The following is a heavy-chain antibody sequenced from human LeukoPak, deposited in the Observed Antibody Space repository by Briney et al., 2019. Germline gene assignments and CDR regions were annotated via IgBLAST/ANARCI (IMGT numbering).Heavy chain of an antibody. CDR2: FDPEKAEI. CDR3: ATRGSDFWSGFDF. V-gene: IGHV1-24*01. J-gene: IGHJ4*02. Sequence: ASVKVSCKLSGNTLRELPIQWVRQAGGKGLEWMAGFDPEKAEIVYAQKFQGRVTMTEDTSTNTAYMELTSLTSDDTAVYYCATRGSDFWSGFDFWGQGTQVTVSS. CDR1: GNTLRELP. D-gene: IGHD3-3*01.